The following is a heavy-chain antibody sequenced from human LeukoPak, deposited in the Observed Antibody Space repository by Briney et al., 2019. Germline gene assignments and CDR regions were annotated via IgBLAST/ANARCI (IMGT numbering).Heavy chain of an antibody. D-gene: IGHD3-16*02. Sequence: PSGTLSLTCAVYGGSFSGYYWSWIRQPPGKGLEWIGEINHSGSTNYNPSLKSRVTISVDTSKNQFSLKLSSVTAADTAVYYCARGRRHYDYVWGSYRNDPFDYWGQGTLVTVSS. CDR2: INHSGST. CDR3: ARGRRHYDYVWGSYRNDPFDY. J-gene: IGHJ4*02. V-gene: IGHV4-34*01. CDR1: GGSFSGYY.